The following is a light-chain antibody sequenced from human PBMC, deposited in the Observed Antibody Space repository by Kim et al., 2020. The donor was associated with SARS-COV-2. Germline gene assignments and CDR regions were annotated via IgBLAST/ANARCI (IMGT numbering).Light chain of an antibody. CDR2: DAS. J-gene: IGKJ4*01. CDR1: QRVSSY. CDR3: QQRNSWPRT. V-gene: IGKV3-11*01. Sequence: EIVLTQSPATLSLSPRERATLSCRASQRVSSYLVWYQQKPGQAPRLLIYDASSRATGIPARFSGSGSGTDFTLTISSLEPEDSAVYYCQQRNSWPRTFGGGTKLEI.